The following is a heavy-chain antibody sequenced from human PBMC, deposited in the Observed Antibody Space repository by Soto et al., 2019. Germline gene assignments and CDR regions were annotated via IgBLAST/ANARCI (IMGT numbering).Heavy chain of an antibody. J-gene: IGHJ3*01. CDR3: ARGWGTTVVTRDAFDF. CDR1: GFTFSTYG. CDR2: ISSGSTYR. Sequence: VRLSCAASGFTFSTYGMHWVRQAPGKGPEWVSSISSGSTYRYYAGSLKGRFTISRDNPENSLYLQMNSLRAEDTAMYYCARGWGTTVVTRDAFDFWGQGTMVTVSS. D-gene: IGHD4-17*01. V-gene: IGHV3-21*01.